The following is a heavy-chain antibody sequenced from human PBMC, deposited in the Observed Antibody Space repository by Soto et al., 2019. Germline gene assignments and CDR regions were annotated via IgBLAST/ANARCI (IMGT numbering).Heavy chain of an antibody. Sequence: SVKVSCKASGGTFSSYAISWVRQAPGQGLEWMGGIIPIFGTANYAQKFQGRVTITADESTSTAYMELSSLRSEDTAVSYCARGGDSLRDGYNSYYFDYWGQGTLVTVS. V-gene: IGHV1-69*13. J-gene: IGHJ4*02. CDR3: ARGGDSLRDGYNSYYFDY. CDR1: GGTFSSYA. D-gene: IGHD5-12*01. CDR2: IIPIFGTA.